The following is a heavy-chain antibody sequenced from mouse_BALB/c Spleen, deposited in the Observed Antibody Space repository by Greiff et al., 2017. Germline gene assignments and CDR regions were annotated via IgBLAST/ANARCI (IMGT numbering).Heavy chain of an antibody. CDR3: ARGTTDYAMDY. Sequence: VQLKESGPGLVKPSQSLSLTCTVTGYSITSDYAWNWIRQFPGNQLEWMGYISYSGSTSYNPSLKSRISITRDTSKNQFFLQLNSVTTEDTATYYCARGTTDYAMDYWGQGTSVTVSS. CDR2: ISYSGST. CDR1: GYSITSDYA. D-gene: IGHD1-1*01. V-gene: IGHV3-2*02. J-gene: IGHJ4*01.